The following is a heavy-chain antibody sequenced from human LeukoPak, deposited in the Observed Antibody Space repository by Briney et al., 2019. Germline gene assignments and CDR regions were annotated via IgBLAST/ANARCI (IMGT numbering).Heavy chain of an antibody. CDR1: GLTFSNYA. CDR3: SKDPNGDYVGAFDM. Sequence: GGSLTLSCTASGLTFSNYATTWLRQAPGKGLEWVSTINGSGRGTYYADSVKGRFSGSRDNSQNTVFLHMNSLRADDTALYYCSKDPNGDYVGAFDMWGPGTMVTVSS. D-gene: IGHD4-17*01. V-gene: IGHV3-23*01. CDR2: INGSGRGT. J-gene: IGHJ3*02.